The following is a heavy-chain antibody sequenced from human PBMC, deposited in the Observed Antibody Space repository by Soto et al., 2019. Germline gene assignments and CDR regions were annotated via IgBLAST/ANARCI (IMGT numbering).Heavy chain of an antibody. D-gene: IGHD2-15*01. Sequence: PGGSLRLSCAASGFTISGHWMHWVRQVPGKGLVWVSRISSSGSTIYYADSVKGRFIISRDNAKNSLYLQMNSLRAEDTAVYYCARGGGRGDCSGGRCYSPYYFDYWGQGTMVTVSS. V-gene: IGHV3-11*01. J-gene: IGHJ4*02. CDR3: ARGGGRGDCSGGRCYSPYYFDY. CDR1: GFTISGHW. CDR2: ISSSGSTI.